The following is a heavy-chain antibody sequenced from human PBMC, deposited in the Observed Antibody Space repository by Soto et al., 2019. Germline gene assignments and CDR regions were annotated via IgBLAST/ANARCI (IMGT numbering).Heavy chain of an antibody. D-gene: IGHD1-1*01. CDR2: IHYTGYT. V-gene: IGHV4-38-2*01. CDR3: TRLPESLEFVDF. Sequence: SETLSLTCAVSGYSISSGYYWGCIRQPPGKGLEWVGSIHYTGYTYYNPSLRSRATMSVDTSNNQFSLRLGSVTAADTAVYYCTRLPESLEFVDFWGQGTLVTVSS. J-gene: IGHJ4*02. CDR1: GYSISSGYY.